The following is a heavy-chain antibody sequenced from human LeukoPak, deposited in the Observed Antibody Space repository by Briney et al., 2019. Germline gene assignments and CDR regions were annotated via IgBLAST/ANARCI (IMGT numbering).Heavy chain of an antibody. Sequence: GGSLRLSCAASGFTFSSYWMHWVRQAPGKGLAWVSRINSDGSSTSYADSVKGRFTISRDNAKNTLYLQMNSLRAEDTAVYYCVTVTTLRYWGQGTLVTVSS. CDR3: VTVTTLRY. CDR2: INSDGSST. CDR1: GFTFSSYW. D-gene: IGHD4-17*01. V-gene: IGHV3-74*01. J-gene: IGHJ4*02.